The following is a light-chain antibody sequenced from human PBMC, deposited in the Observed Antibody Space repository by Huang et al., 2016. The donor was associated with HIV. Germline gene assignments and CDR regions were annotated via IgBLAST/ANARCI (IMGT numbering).Light chain of an antibody. J-gene: IGKJ1*01. V-gene: IGKV1-6*01. CDR1: QDIRND. CDR3: LQDHSYPLT. CDR2: GAS. Sequence: AIQMTQSPSSLSASVGDRVTIACRASQDIRNDLGWYQQKPGKAPKLLIYGASTLQSVVPSRFSGSGSLTEFTLIISSLQPEDFATYYCLQDHSYPLTFGQGTKVEFK.